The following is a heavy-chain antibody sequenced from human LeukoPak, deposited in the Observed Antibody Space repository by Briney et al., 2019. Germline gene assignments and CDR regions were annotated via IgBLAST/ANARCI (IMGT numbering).Heavy chain of an antibody. J-gene: IGHJ3*02. CDR3: ARDRLSLGAFDI. CDR1: GGSMNTVSYY. Sequence: SETLSLTCTVSGGSMNTVSYYWVWIRQAPERGLEWIGSVYSRGSIYSNPSLRSRVTISLDTSTNQFSLNLSSVTVADTALYYCARDRLSLGAFDIWGPGTTVVVSS. D-gene: IGHD3-16*01. V-gene: IGHV4-39*07. CDR2: VYSRGSI.